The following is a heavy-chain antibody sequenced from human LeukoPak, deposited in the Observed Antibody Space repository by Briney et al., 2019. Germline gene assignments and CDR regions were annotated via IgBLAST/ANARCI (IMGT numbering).Heavy chain of an antibody. CDR1: GGSFSGYY. D-gene: IGHD3-10*01. CDR2: INHSGST. J-gene: IGHJ4*02. CDR3: AQYYYGSGSYYDY. V-gene: IGHV4-34*01. Sequence: PSETLSLTCAVYGGSFSGYYWSWIRQPPRKGLEWIGEINHSGSTNYNPSLKSRVTISVDTSKNQFSLKLSSVTAADTAVYYCAQYYYGSGSYYDYWGQGTLVTVSS.